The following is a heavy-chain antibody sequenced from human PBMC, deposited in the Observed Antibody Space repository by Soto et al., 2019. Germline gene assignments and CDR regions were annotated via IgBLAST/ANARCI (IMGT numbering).Heavy chain of an antibody. CDR1: GFTFSSFA. CDR3: AKDQLTAGGDYYYYYGMDV. V-gene: IGHV3-23*01. D-gene: IGHD6-13*01. Sequence: PGGSLRLSCEAPGFTFSSFAMSWVRQTPGKGLEWLSGISGGGGGSYYADSVKGRFTISRDNSKNTLYLQMNSLRVEDTALYYCAKDQLTAGGDYYYYYGMDVWGRGTAVTVSS. J-gene: IGHJ6*02. CDR2: ISGGGGGS.